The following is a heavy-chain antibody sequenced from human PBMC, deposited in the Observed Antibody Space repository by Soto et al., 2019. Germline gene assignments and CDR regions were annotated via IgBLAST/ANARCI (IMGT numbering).Heavy chain of an antibody. J-gene: IGHJ4*02. CDR3: ARSGGSGSYYTQPYDY. Sequence: ETLSLTCTVSGGSISSYYWSWIRQPPGKGLEWIGYIYYSGSTNYNPSLKSRVTISVDTSKNQFSLKLSSVTAADTAVYYCARSGGSGSYYTQPYDYWGQGTLVTVSS. V-gene: IGHV4-59*08. D-gene: IGHD3-10*01. CDR2: IYYSGST. CDR1: GGSISSYY.